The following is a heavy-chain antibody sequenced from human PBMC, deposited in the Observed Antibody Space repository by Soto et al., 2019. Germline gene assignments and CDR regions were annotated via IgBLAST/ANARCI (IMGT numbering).Heavy chain of an antibody. J-gene: IGHJ3*02. CDR2: IFYTGST. V-gene: IGHV4-59*08. CDR1: GSSIRAYY. D-gene: IGHD2-21*02. CDR3: ARPTAVSAHYAFDI. Sequence: SDTLSLTCTASGSSIRAYYWNWFRQPPGKGLEWIGYIFYTGSTNYNPSLKSRVTISVDTSKNQFSLKLSSVTAADTAVYYCARPTAVSAHYAFDIWGQGPMVT.